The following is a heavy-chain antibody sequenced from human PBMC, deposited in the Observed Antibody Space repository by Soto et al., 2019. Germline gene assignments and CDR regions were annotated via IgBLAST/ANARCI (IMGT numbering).Heavy chain of an antibody. V-gene: IGHV1-2*04. J-gene: IGHJ6*02. CDR1: GYSFTDYH. CDR3: ARGDSTDCSNGVCSFFYYDDMDV. Sequence: WASVKVACEASGYSFTDYHIHWVRQAPGQGLEWLGRINPKSGGTSTAQKFQGWVTMTTDTSISTASMELTRLTSDDTAIYYSARGDSTDCSNGVCSFFYYDDMDVCGQGSSVTLPS. CDR2: INPKSGGT. D-gene: IGHD2-8*01.